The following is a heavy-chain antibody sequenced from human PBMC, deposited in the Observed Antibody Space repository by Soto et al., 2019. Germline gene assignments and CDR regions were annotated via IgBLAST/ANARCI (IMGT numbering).Heavy chain of an antibody. V-gene: IGHV3-30*18. CDR2: ISYDGSNK. CDR3: AKGQYCSGGSCYSGRTYYYGMDV. D-gene: IGHD2-15*01. J-gene: IGHJ6*02. Sequence: GSLRLSCAASGFTFSSYGMHWVRQAPGKGLEWVAVISYDGSNKYYADSVKGRFTISRDNSKNTLYLQMNSLRAEDTAVYYCAKGQYCSGGSCYSGRTYYYGMDVWGQGTTVTVSS. CDR1: GFTFSSYG.